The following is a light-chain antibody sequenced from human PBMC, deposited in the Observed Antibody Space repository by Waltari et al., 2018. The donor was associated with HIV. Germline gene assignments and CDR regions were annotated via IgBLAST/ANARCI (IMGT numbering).Light chain of an antibody. J-gene: IGLJ1*01. V-gene: IGLV3-25*03. CDR3: QSADSSGTYV. CDR2: KDS. CDR1: ALPKQN. Sequence: SYELTQPPSVSVSPGQTARITCSGDALPKQNAYWYQQKPGQALVLVIYKDSERPSGIPERFSGSSSGTTVTLTISGVQAEDEADYYCQSADSSGTYVLGTGTKVTVL.